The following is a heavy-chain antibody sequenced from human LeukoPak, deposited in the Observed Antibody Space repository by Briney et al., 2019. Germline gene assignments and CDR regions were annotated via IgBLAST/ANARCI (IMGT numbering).Heavy chain of an antibody. J-gene: IGHJ6*03. CDR2: IYSGGST. D-gene: IGHD3-10*01. CDR1: GFTVSSNY. V-gene: IGHV3-53*01. Sequence: GGSLRLSCAASGFTVSSNYMSWVRQAPGKGLEWVSVIYSGGSTYYADSVKGRFTISRDNSKNTLYLQMNSLRAEDTAVYYCARDSYYGSGSFYMDVWGQGTTVTVSS. CDR3: ARDSYYGSGSFYMDV.